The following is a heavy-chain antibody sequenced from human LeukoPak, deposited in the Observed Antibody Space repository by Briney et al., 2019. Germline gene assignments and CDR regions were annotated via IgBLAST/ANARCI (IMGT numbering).Heavy chain of an antibody. CDR3: ARVGFGDGYYGMDV. J-gene: IGHJ6*02. D-gene: IGHD3-10*01. V-gene: IGHV4-59*01. CDR2: IYYSGST. CDR1: GGSISSYY. Sequence: PSETLSLTCTVSGGSISSYYWSWIWQPPGKGLEWIGYIYYSGSTNYNPSLKSRVTISVDTSKNQFSLKLSSVTAADTAVYYCARVGFGDGYYGMDVWGQGTTVTVSS.